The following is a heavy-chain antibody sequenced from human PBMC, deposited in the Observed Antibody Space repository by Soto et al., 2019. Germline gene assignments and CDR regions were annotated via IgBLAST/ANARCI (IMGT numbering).Heavy chain of an antibody. Sequence: ASVKVSCKASGYTFTGYYIHWVREAPGQGLEWMGWINPQTGGTSYAQKFQGRVTLSRDTSINTAYLEVSRLRFDDAAVYFCARERYQVISDGMDVWGQGTTVTVS. D-gene: IGHD2-2*01. CDR2: INPQTGGT. J-gene: IGHJ6*02. CDR3: ARERYQVISDGMDV. V-gene: IGHV1-2*02. CDR1: GYTFTGYY.